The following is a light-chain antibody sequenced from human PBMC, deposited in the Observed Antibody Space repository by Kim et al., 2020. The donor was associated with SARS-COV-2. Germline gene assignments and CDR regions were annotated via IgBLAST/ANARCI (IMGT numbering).Light chain of an antibody. Sequence: SSELPQDPAVSVALGQTVRITCQGDSLRSYYATWYQPKPGQVPTFVIYGKNNRPSRTPDRFSSPTSGNTASSPITGTQAGDEVDYNCNSPDSNDNVVFGG. CDR2: GKN. CDR3: NSPDSNDNVV. V-gene: IGLV3-19*01. CDR1: SLRSYY. J-gene: IGLJ2*01.